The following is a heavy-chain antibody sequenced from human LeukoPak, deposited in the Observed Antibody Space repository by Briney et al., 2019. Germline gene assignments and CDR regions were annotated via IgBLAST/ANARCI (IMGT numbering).Heavy chain of an antibody. V-gene: IGHV3-21*01. Sequence: PGGSLRLSCAASGFTFSSYSMNWVRQAPGKGLDWVSSISSSAAYIFYADSVKGRFTISRDNAKNSLHLQMNSLRAEDTAVYYCAREPTTVSPPGWGQGTLVTVYS. J-gene: IGHJ4*02. CDR3: AREPTTVSPPG. CDR2: ISSSAAYI. CDR1: GFTFSSYS. D-gene: IGHD4-11*01.